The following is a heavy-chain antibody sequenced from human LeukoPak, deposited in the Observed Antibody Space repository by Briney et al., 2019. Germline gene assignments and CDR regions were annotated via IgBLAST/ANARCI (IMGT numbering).Heavy chain of an antibody. D-gene: IGHD3-3*01. CDR2: IYYSGST. Sequence: TFSSYWMSWVRQAPGKGLEWIGSIYYSGSTYYNPSLKSRVTISVDTSKNQFSLKLSSVTAADTAVYYCARHGFYYDFWSGYYFGSDWFDPWGQGTLVTVSS. J-gene: IGHJ5*02. CDR1: TFSSYW. V-gene: IGHV4-39*01. CDR3: ARHGFYYDFWSGYYFGSDWFDP.